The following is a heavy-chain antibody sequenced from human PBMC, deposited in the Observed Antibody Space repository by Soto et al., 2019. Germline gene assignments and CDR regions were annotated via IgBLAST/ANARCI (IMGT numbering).Heavy chain of an antibody. CDR2: IYNSGST. V-gene: IGHV4-61*03. D-gene: IGHD3-10*01. CDR3: ATESDSGSYYFDY. Sequence: PSETLSLTCTVAGGSVSSGSYYWSWIRQPPGKGLEWIGYIYNSGSTNYNPSLKSRVTISVDTSKNHFSLRMSSVTAADTAVYYCATESDSGSYYFDYWRRGTLVTVSS. CDR1: GGSVSSGSYY. J-gene: IGHJ4*02.